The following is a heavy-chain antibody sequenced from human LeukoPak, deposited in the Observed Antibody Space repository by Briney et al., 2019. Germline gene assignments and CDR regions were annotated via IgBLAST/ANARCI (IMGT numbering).Heavy chain of an antibody. V-gene: IGHV1-8*02. J-gene: IGHJ1*01. Sequence: ASVKVSCKASGGTFSSYAISWVRQATGQGLEWMGWMNPNSGNTGYAQKFQGRVTMTRNTSISTAYMELSSLRSEDTAVYYCARRDSSSWYSYYFQHWGQGTLVTVSS. CDR3: ARRDSSSWYSYYFQH. D-gene: IGHD6-13*01. CDR2: MNPNSGNT. CDR1: GGTFSSYA.